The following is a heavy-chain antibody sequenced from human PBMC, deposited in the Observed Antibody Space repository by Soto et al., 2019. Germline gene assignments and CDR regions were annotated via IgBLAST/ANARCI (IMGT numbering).Heavy chain of an antibody. CDR2: ISAYNGNT. V-gene: IGHV1-18*01. D-gene: IGHD2-2*01. Sequence: ASVKVSCKASGYTFTSYGISWVRQAPGQGLEWMGWISAYNGNTNYAQKLQGRVTMTTDTSTSTAYMELRSLRSGDTAVYYCARDQGIVVVPAAMGLVDYWGQGTLVTVSS. CDR3: ARDQGIVVVPAAMGLVDY. J-gene: IGHJ4*02. CDR1: GYTFTSYG.